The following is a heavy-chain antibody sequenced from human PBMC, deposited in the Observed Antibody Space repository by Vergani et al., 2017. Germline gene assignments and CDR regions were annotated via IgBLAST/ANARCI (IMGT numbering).Heavy chain of an antibody. J-gene: IGHJ4*02. CDR3: ARDGGSGWYGTFDY. Sequence: QVQLQESGPGLVKPSETLSLTCTVSGGSVSSGSYYWSWIRQPPGKGLEWIGYIYYSGSTNYNPSLKSRVTISVDTSKNQFSLKLSSVTAADTAVYYWARDGGSGWYGTFDYWGQGTLVTVSS. V-gene: IGHV4-61*01. CDR1: GGSVSSGSYY. D-gene: IGHD6-19*01. CDR2: IYYSGST.